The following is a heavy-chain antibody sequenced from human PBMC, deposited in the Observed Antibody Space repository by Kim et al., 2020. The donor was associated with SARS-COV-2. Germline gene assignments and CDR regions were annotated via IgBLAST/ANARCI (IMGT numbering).Heavy chain of an antibody. CDR3: ATRRGFYFDS. V-gene: IGHV3-23*01. J-gene: IGHJ4*02. CDR2: T. Sequence: TDYADSVKGRFTVSRDNSKNTLYLQMNSLRAEDTAIYYCATRRGFYFDSWGQGTLVTVSS.